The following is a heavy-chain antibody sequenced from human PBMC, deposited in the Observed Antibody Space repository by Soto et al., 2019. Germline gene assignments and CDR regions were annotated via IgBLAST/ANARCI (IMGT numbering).Heavy chain of an antibody. V-gene: IGHV4-59*01. J-gene: IGHJ4*02. CDR1: GGSISGYY. Sequence: QVQLQESGPGLVKPSETLSLTCTVSGGSISGYYWSWIRQPPGKGLEWIGYIYYSGSTNYNPSLKSRVTISVDTSKNQFSLKLSSVTAADTAVYCCAKASGDYIWGSFDQWGQGTLVTVSS. D-gene: IGHD3-16*01. CDR2: IYYSGST. CDR3: AKASGDYIWGSFDQ.